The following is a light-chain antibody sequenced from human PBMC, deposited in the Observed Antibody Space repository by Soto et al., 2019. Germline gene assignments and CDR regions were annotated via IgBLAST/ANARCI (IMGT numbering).Light chain of an antibody. Sequence: EIVLTQSPGPLSVSPGERATLFCRARQSISSTYLAWYQKKPGQAPRLLLYGAFNRATGIPDRFSGSGSGTDFTLTISRLEPEDCAFYYCQQYGSSSFAFGPGTKVEIK. CDR3: QQYGSSSFA. CDR2: GAF. J-gene: IGKJ3*01. V-gene: IGKV3-20*01. CDR1: QSISSTY.